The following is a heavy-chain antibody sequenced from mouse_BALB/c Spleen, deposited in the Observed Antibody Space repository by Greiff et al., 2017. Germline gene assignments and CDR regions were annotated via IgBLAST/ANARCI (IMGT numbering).Heavy chain of an antibody. Sequence: QVHVKQSGPGLVAPSQSLSITCTVSGFSLTGYGVNWVRQPPGKGLEWLGMIWGDGSTDYNSALKSRLSISKDNSKSQVFLKMNSLQTDDTARYYCARDYYGSSYLYALDYWGQGTSVTVSS. J-gene: IGHJ4*01. CDR3: ARDYYGSSYLYALDY. D-gene: IGHD1-1*01. CDR1: GFSLTGYG. CDR2: IWGDGST. V-gene: IGHV2-6-7*01.